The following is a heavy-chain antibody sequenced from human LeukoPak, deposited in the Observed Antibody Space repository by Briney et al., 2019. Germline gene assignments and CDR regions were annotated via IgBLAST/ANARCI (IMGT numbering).Heavy chain of an antibody. V-gene: IGHV3-30*19. D-gene: IGHD7-27*01. J-gene: IGHJ6*02. Sequence: PGGSLRLSCAASGFTFSSYGMHWVRQAPGKGLEWVAVISYDGSNEYYADSVKGRFTISRDNSKNTLYLQMNSLRVEDMAVYYCARVTTGAVSYYYGMDVWGQGTTVTVSS. CDR3: ARVTTGAVSYYYGMDV. CDR1: GFTFSSYG. CDR2: ISYDGSNE.